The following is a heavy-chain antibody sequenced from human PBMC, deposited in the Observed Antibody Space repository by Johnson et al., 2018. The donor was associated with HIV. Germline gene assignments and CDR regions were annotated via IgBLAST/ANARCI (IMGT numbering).Heavy chain of an antibody. CDR2: IRYDGSNK. Sequence: QVQLVESGGGVVQPGRSLRLSCAASGFTFISYAMHWVRQAPGKGLEWVAFIRYDGSNKYYADSVKGRFTISRDNSKNTLYLQMNSLRAEDTAVYYCAKTEDAFDIWGQGTMVTVSS. CDR3: AKTEDAFDI. V-gene: IGHV3-30*02. CDR1: GFTFISYA. J-gene: IGHJ3*02.